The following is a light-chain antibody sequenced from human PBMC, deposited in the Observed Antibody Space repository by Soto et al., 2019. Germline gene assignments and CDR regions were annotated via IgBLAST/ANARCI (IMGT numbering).Light chain of an antibody. CDR1: QSVAGN. CDR3: QQYNNWPLT. J-gene: IGKJ5*01. Sequence: EIVMTQSPATLSVSPGETATLSCRASQSVAGNLAWYQQKPGQPPRLLIYGVSTRATGVPARFSGGGSGTEFTLTITSLQSEDFAVYWCQQYNNWPLTFGPGTRLEIK. CDR2: GVS. V-gene: IGKV3D-15*01.